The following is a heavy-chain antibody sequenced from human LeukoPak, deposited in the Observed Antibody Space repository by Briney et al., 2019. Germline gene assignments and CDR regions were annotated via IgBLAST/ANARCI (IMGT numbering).Heavy chain of an antibody. J-gene: IGHJ4*02. V-gene: IGHV3-23*01. Sequence: GGSLRLFCAASGFTFSSYAMSWVRQAPGKGLEWVSVISGGGGSTYYADSVKGRFTISRDNSKNTLYLQMNSLRAEDTAVYYCAKTFKINAYFDYWGQGTLVTVSS. CDR2: ISGGGGST. CDR3: AKTFKINAYFDY. D-gene: IGHD3-16*01. CDR1: GFTFSSYA.